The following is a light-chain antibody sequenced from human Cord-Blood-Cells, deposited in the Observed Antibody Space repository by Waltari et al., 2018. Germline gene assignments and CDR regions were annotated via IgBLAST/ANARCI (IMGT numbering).Light chain of an antibody. Sequence: DIVMTQSPDSLAVSLGERATINCKSSPRFLYSSNNQNYLAWYQQKPGQPPKLPIYWASTRESGVPDRCSGSGSGTDFTLTISSLQAEDVAVYYCQQYYSTPITFGQGTRLEIK. J-gene: IGKJ5*01. CDR2: WAS. CDR3: QQYYSTPIT. CDR1: PRFLYSSNNQNY. V-gene: IGKV4-1*01.